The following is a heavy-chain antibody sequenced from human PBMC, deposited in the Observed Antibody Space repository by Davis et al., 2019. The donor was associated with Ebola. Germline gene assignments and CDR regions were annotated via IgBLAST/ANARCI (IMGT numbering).Heavy chain of an antibody. CDR2: ISGCGGST. CDR3: AKLGGGSSWYWFDY. D-gene: IGHD6-13*01. CDR1: GFTFSSYA. Sequence: GGSLRPSCAAPGFTFSSYAMSWVRQAPGKGPEWVSVISGCGGSTYYADSVKGRFTISRDNSKNTLYLQMNSLRAEDTAVYYCAKLGGGSSWYWFDYWGQGTLVTVSS. J-gene: IGHJ4*02. V-gene: IGHV3-23*01.